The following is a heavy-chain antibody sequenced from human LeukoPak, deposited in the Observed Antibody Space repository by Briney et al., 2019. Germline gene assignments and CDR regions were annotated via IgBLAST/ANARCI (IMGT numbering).Heavy chain of an antibody. Sequence: GGSLRLSCAASGFTVSSNYMSWVRQAPGKGLEWVSVISGSGGSTYYADSVKGRFTISRDNSKNTLYLQMNSLRAEDTAVYYCAKGVGYSYGYRRYYFDYWGQGTLVTVSS. CDR3: AKGVGYSYGYRRYYFDY. CDR2: ISGSGGST. V-gene: IGHV3-23*01. J-gene: IGHJ4*02. D-gene: IGHD5-18*01. CDR1: GFTVSSNY.